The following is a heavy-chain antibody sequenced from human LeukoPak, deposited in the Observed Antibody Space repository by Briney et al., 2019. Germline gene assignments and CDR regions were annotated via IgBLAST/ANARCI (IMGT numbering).Heavy chain of an antibody. CDR3: ARHVIAETGFLNWFDP. V-gene: IGHV4-59*08. D-gene: IGHD6-13*01. J-gene: IGHJ5*02. CDR1: GGSISSYY. Sequence: PSETLSLTCTVSGGSISSYYWSWIRQPPGKGLEWIGYIYYSGSTNYNPSLKSRVTISVDTSKNQFSLKLSSVTAADTAVYYCARHVIAETGFLNWFDPWGQGTLVTVSS. CDR2: IYYSGST.